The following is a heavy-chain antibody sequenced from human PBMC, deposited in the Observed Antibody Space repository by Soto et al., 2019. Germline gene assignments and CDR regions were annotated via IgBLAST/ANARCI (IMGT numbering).Heavy chain of an antibody. CDR3: ARDMVQSGYMDV. CDR2: IYYSGST. J-gene: IGHJ6*03. V-gene: IGHV4-59*01. D-gene: IGHD1-1*01. CDR1: GGSFSGYY. Sequence: SETLSLTCAVYGGSFSGYYWSWIRQPPGKGLEWIGYIYYSGSTNYNPSLKSRVTISVDTSKNQFSLKLSSVTAADTAVYYCARDMVQSGYMDVWGKGTKVTVSS.